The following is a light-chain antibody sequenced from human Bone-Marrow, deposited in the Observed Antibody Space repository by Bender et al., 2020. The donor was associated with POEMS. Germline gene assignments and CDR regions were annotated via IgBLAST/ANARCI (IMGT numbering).Light chain of an antibody. Sequence: QSALTQPASVSGSPGQSITISCTGTSSDVGYYNYVSWYQQHPGKAPKLMIYDVTNRPSGVSNRFSGSKSGNTASLTISGLQAEDEADYYCNSYTRSTTWVFGGGTKLTVL. J-gene: IGLJ3*02. CDR1: SSDVGYYNY. CDR2: DVT. V-gene: IGLV2-14*03. CDR3: NSYTRSTTWV.